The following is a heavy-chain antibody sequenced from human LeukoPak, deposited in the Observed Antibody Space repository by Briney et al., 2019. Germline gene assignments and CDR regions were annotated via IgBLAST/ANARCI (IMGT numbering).Heavy chain of an antibody. D-gene: IGHD6-19*01. CDR1: GDSVSSLNGA. V-gene: IGHV6-1*01. CDR2: TYYRSEWYS. J-gene: IGHJ4*02. CDR3: ARDVGNSGWYTFDY. Sequence: SQTLSLTCAISGDSVSSLNGAWNWIRQSPSRGLEWLGRTYYRSEWYSDYAASMRGRISINADTSKNQFSLRLNSVTPEDTAVYYCARDVGNSGWYTFDYWGQGTLVTVSS.